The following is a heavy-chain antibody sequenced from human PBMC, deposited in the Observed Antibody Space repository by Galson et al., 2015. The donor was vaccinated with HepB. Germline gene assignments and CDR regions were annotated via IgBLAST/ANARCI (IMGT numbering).Heavy chain of an antibody. CDR1: GYTFSTYP. CDR2: ISPYNRDT. D-gene: IGHD2-8*02. V-gene: IGHV1-18*04. J-gene: IGHJ5*02. Sequence: SVKVSCKASGYTFSTYPITWVRQAPGQGLEWMGWISPYNRDTRFARRFQGRVTMTTDTFTNTAYMELRSLRSDDTAVYYCARGALVRVVGGSQTSWFDPWGQGTLVTVSS. CDR3: ARGALVRVVGGSQTSWFDP.